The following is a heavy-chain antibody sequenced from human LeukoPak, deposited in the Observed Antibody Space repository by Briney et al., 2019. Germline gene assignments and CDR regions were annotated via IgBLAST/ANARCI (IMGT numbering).Heavy chain of an antibody. V-gene: IGHV1-18*01. CDR3: ARVPGPPFPVLLWFGEYRGFDI. Sequence: ASVKVSCKASGYTFTSYGISWVRQAPGQGLEWMGWISAYNGNTNYAQKLQGRVTMTTDTSTSTAYMELRSLRSDDTAVYYCARVPGPPFPVLLWFGEYRGFDIWGQGTMVTVSS. CDR1: GYTFTSYG. CDR2: ISAYNGNT. D-gene: IGHD3-10*01. J-gene: IGHJ3*02.